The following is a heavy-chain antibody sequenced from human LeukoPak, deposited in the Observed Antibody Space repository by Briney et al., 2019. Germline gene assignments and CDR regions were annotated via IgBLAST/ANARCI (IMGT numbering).Heavy chain of an antibody. D-gene: IGHD6-13*01. CDR1: GFTFRSYS. CDR2: ISRSTNSI. CDR3: ARDRGPGIKPAGTVGMDV. J-gene: IGHJ6*02. V-gene: IGHV3-48*02. Sequence: GGSLRLSCAASGFTFRSYSMNWVRQAPGKGLEWISYISRSTNSISYADSVKGRFTISRDNAKNSLFLQVNNLRDEDTAVYYCARDRGPGIKPAGTVGMDVWGQGTTVTVPS.